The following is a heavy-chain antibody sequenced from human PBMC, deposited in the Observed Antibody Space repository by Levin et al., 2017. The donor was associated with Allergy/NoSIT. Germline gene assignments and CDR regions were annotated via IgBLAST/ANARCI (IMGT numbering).Heavy chain of an antibody. CDR1: GFTFSSYW. D-gene: IGHD3-3*01. CDR3: ARAEQDYDFWSGYPNAFDI. CDR2: IKQDGSEK. Sequence: GESLKISCAASGFTFSSYWMSWVRQAPGKGLEWVANIKQDGSEKYYVDSVKGRFTISRDNAKNSLYLQMNSLRAEDTAVYYCARAEQDYDFWSGYPNAFDIWGQGTMVTVSS. J-gene: IGHJ3*02. V-gene: IGHV3-7*03.